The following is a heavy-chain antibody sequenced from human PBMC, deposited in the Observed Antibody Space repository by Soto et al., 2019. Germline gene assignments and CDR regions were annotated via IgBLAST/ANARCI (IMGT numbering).Heavy chain of an antibody. CDR3: TRHYRGYSYGTDYYYGMDV. CDR1: GFTFSASA. V-gene: IGHV3-73*01. Sequence: GGSLRLSCAASGFTFSASAMHWVRQASGKGLEWVGRIRSKANSYATAYAASVKGRFTISRDDSKNTAYLQMNSLKTEDTAVYYCTRHYRGYSYGTDYYYGMDVWGQGTTVTVSS. CDR2: IRSKANSYAT. J-gene: IGHJ6*02. D-gene: IGHD5-18*01.